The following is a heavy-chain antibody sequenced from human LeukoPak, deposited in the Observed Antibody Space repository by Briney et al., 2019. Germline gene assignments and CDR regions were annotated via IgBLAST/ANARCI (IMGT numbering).Heavy chain of an antibody. D-gene: IGHD6-13*01. CDR1: GGSISSYY. CDR3: ARLGAGIAAAGVWY. J-gene: IGHJ4*02. CDR2: IYYSGST. V-gene: IGHV4-59*08. Sequence: PSETLSLTCTVSGGSISSYYWSWIRQPPGKGLEWIGYIYYSGSTNYNPSLKSRVTISVDTSKNQFSLKLSSVTAADTAVYYCARLGAGIAAAGVWYWGQGTLVTVSS.